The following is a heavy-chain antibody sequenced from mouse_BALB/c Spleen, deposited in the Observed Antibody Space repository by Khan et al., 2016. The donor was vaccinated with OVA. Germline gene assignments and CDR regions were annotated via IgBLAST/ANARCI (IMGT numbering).Heavy chain of an antibody. CDR1: GYSITSDYA. V-gene: IGHV3-2*02. Sequence: VQLKQSGPGLVKPSQSLSLTCTATGYSITSDYAWNWIRQFPGNKLEWTGYISYSGSTSYNPSLKSRISITRDTSKNQFFLQLNSVTTEDTATYYCARSIMANWGQGTTLTVSS. CDR2: ISYSGST. CDR3: ARSIMAN. J-gene: IGHJ2*01.